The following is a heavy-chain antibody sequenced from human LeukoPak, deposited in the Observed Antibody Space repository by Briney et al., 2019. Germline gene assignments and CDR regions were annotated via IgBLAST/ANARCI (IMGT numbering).Heavy chain of an antibody. CDR1: GGSISRSSSY. V-gene: IGHV4-39*01. J-gene: IGHJ5*02. Sequence: QESGPGLVKPSETLSLTCTVSGGSISRSSSYWGWIRQPPGKGLEWIGSIYYSGNTYYNPSLKRRVNISVDTSKNQVSLKLSSVTAADTAVYYCARRRTVSTTGRFDPWGQGILVTVSS. D-gene: IGHD5/OR15-5a*01. CDR3: ARRRTVSTTGRFDP. CDR2: IYYSGNT.